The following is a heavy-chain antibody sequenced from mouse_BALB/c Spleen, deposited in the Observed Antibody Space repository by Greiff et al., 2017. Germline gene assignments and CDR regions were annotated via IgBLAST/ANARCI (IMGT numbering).Heavy chain of an antibody. CDR2: ISYDGSN. Sequence: EVKLVESGPGLVKPSQSLSLTCSVTAYSIPSGYYWNWIRQFPGNKLEWMGYISYDGSNNYNPSLKNRISITRDTSKNQFFLKLNSVTTEDTATYYCARGRDGYYVWFAYWGQGTLVTVSA. CDR1: AYSIPSGYY. D-gene: IGHD2-3*01. J-gene: IGHJ3*01. V-gene: IGHV3-6*02. CDR3: ARGRDGYYVWFAY.